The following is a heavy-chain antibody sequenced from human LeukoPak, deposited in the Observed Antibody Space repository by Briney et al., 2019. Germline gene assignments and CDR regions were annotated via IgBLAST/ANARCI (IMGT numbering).Heavy chain of an antibody. Sequence: GGYLRLSCAASGYTLSSYWTNWVRKAPGKGLVWVSRIASDGSSTTYADSVKGRFSISRDNAKNTLYLQMNSLRVEDTAVYYCARGRPHGNDYWGQGALVTVSS. V-gene: IGHV3-74*01. CDR2: IASDGSST. CDR3: ARGRPHGNDY. D-gene: IGHD4-23*01. CDR1: GYTLSSYW. J-gene: IGHJ4*02.